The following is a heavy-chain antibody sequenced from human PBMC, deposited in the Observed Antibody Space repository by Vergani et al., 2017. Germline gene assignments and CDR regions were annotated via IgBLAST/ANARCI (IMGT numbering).Heavy chain of an antibody. Sequence: QLQLQESGPGLVKPSETLSLTCTVSGDSISSTNYYWAWIRQPPGKGLEWIASLYYRGNSYYSPSLRSRLTISVDTSKNQFSLRLNSVTAADTAVYYCARVARYSSGWYYFDYWGQGTLVTVSS. CDR2: LYYRGNS. J-gene: IGHJ4*02. D-gene: IGHD6-19*01. CDR1: GDSISSTNYY. CDR3: ARVARYSSGWYYFDY. V-gene: IGHV4-39*01.